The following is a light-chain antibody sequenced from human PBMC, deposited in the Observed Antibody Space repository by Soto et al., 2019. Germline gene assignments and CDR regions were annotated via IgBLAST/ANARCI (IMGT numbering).Light chain of an antibody. CDR3: QQYGRP. Sequence: EIVLTQSPATLSSFPGDRVTLSCRASQYINTRLAWYQHGPGQAPRLLIYQTSLRAAGIPARFSGSGSGTDFTLTISRLEPEDFGVYYCQQYGRPFGQGTKVDIK. J-gene: IGKJ1*01. CDR2: QTS. CDR1: QYINTR. V-gene: IGKV3-20*01.